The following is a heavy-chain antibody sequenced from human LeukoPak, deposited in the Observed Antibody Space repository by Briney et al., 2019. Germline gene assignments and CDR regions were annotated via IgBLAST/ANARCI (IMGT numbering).Heavy chain of an antibody. CDR2: IKQDGSEK. CDR1: GFTFSSYW. V-gene: IGHV3-7*01. Sequence: GGSLRLSCAASGFTFSSYWMSWVRQAPGKGLEWVANIKQDGSEKYYVDSVKGRFTISRDNAKNSLYLQMNSLRAEDTAVYYCAREEMLGYCSSTSCYSFDYWGQGALVTVSS. J-gene: IGHJ4*02. D-gene: IGHD2-2*01. CDR3: AREEMLGYCSSTSCYSFDY.